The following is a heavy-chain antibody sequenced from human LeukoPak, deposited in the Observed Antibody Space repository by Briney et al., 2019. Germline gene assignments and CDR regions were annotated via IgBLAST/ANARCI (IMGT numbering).Heavy chain of an antibody. CDR3: AREGGGIAAAGDFDY. Sequence: ASVKVSCKASGYTFTGYYMHWVRQAPGQGLEWMGIINPSGGSTSYAQKFQGRVTMTTDTSTSTAYMELRSLRSDDTAVYYCAREGGGIAAAGDFDYWGQGTLVTVSS. D-gene: IGHD6-13*01. V-gene: IGHV1-46*01. CDR2: INPSGGST. J-gene: IGHJ4*02. CDR1: GYTFTGYY.